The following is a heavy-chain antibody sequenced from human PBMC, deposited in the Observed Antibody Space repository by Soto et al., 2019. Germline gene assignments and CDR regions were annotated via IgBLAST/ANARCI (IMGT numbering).Heavy chain of an antibody. D-gene: IGHD2-15*01. J-gene: IGHJ4*02. Sequence: ASVKVSCKASGYTFTSYDINWVRQATGQGLEWMGWMNPNSGNTGYAQKFQGRVTISRDNSKNTLFLQMNSLRAEDTAVYYCARKSQDGGTCYSGESYWGQGALVTVSS. CDR1: GYTFTSYD. V-gene: IGHV1-8*01. CDR3: ARKSQDGGTCYSGESY. CDR2: MNPNSGNT.